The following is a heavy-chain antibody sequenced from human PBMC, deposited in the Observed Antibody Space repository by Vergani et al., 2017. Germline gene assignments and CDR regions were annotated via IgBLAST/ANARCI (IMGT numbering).Heavy chain of an antibody. CDR3: AKAGGFWSCYYKDY. CDR2: ISSNGGST. V-gene: IGHV3-64D*06. CDR1: GFTFSSYA. Sequence: EVQLVESGGGLVKPGGSLRLSCSASGFTFSSYAMHWVRQAPGKGLEYVSAISSNGGSTYYADSVKGRFTISRDNSKNTLYLQMSSLRAEDTAVYYCAKAGGFWSCYYKDYWGQGTLVTVSS. J-gene: IGHJ4*02. D-gene: IGHD3-3*01.